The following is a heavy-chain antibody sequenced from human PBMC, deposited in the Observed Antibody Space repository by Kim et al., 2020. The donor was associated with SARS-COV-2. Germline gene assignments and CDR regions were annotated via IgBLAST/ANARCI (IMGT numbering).Heavy chain of an antibody. CDR3: AGNLTKAVAGFDY. D-gene: IGHD6-19*01. V-gene: IGHV4-4*09. J-gene: IGHJ4*02. Sequence: NPSLQIRVTTSVATSKNNFSLKLSSLTAADTAVYYCAGNLTKAVAGFDYWGQGTLVTVSS.